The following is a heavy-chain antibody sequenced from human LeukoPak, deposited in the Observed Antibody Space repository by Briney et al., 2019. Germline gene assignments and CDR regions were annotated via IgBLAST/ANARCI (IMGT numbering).Heavy chain of an antibody. CDR3: AKVRVRVALWFAESFDY. D-gene: IGHD3-10*01. CDR1: GLTFSRYS. V-gene: IGHV3-23*01. J-gene: IGHJ4*02. CDR2: VIASGAAT. Sequence: PGGSLRLSCAASGLTFSRYSMSWVRQAPGKGLEWVSAVIASGAATYYADSVKGRFTISRDNSKNTLYLQMNSLRAEDTAVYYCAKVRVRVALWFAESFDYSGQGTLVTVSS.